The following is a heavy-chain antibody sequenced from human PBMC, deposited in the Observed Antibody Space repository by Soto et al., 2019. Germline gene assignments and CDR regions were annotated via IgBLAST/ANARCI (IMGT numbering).Heavy chain of an antibody. D-gene: IGHD6-6*01. Sequence: GGSLRLSCAASGFTFSSYAMSWVRQAPGKGLEWVSAISGSGGSTYYADSVKGRFTISRDNSKNTLYLQMNSLRAEDTAVYYCAKEGDSSSSLEWYFDYWGQGTLVTVSS. CDR3: AKEGDSSSSLEWYFDY. CDR1: GFTFSSYA. V-gene: IGHV3-23*01. J-gene: IGHJ4*02. CDR2: ISGSGGST.